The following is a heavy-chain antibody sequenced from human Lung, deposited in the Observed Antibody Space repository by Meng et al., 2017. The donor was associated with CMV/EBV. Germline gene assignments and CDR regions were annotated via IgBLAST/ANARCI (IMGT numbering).Heavy chain of an antibody. D-gene: IGHD1-1*01. CDR2: ADHAGDT. CDR3: ARDRVMSTGTSLYFDL. Sequence: CAVDDESSSEYLWNWIRQTPGKGLEWIGEADHAGDTHYNPSLESRVGMTLDTSLRHFSLHLRSVTAAYTATYYCARDRVMSTGTSLYFDLWRPGTLVTVSS. CDR1: DESSSEYL. V-gene: IGHV4-34*01. J-gene: IGHJ4*01.